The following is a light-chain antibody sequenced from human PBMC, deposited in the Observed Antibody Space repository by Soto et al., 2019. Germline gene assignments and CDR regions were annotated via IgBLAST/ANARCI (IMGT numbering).Light chain of an antibody. CDR3: QQRKNWPPIT. CDR1: QSVRTY. V-gene: IGKV3-11*01. J-gene: IGKJ5*01. Sequence: EIVLTQSPGTLSLSPGERATLSCRASQSVRTYLAWYQQKPGQAPRLLIYDASNRATGVPVRFSGSGSGTVFTLTIGSLEPEDSAVYYCQQRKNWPPITFGQGTRLEIK. CDR2: DAS.